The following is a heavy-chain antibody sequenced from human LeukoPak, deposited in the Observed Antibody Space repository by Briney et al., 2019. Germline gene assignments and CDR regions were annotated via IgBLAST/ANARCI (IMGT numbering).Heavy chain of an antibody. D-gene: IGHD3-22*01. Sequence: GSLRLSCAASGFTVSSNYMSWVRQAPGKGLEWVSVIYSGGSTYYADSVKGRFTISRDNSKNTLYLQMNSLRAEDTAVYYCARVLGETMIVALTPYYYYMDVWGKGTTVTVSS. CDR1: GFTVSSNY. J-gene: IGHJ6*03. CDR2: IYSGGST. V-gene: IGHV3-53*01. CDR3: ARVLGETMIVALTPYYYYMDV.